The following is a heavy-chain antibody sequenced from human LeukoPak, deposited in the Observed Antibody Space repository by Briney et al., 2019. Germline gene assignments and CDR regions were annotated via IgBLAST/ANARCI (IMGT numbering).Heavy chain of an antibody. CDR1: SSAW. J-gene: IGHJ4*02. CDR3: ARHSSMTTGYIAY. Sequence: SSAWMTWVRQAPGKGLEWIGSIYYSGSTYYNPSLKSRVTISVDTSKNQLSLKLSSVTAADTAVYYCARHSSMTTGYIAYWGQGTLVTVSS. V-gene: IGHV4-39*01. CDR2: IYYSGST. D-gene: IGHD4-17*01.